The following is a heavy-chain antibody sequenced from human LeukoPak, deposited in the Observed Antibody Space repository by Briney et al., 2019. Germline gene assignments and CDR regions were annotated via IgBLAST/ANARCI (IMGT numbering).Heavy chain of an antibody. V-gene: IGHV1-69*05. CDR3: ARELYDSSGYYLWALDY. CDR1: GGTFSSYA. J-gene: IGHJ4*02. D-gene: IGHD3-22*01. Sequence: ASVKVSCRASGGTFSSYAISWVRQAPGQGLEWMGGIISIFGTANYAQKLQGRVTMTTDTSTSTACMELRSLRSDDTAVYYCARELYDSSGYYLWALDYWGQGTLVTVSS. CDR2: IISIFGTA.